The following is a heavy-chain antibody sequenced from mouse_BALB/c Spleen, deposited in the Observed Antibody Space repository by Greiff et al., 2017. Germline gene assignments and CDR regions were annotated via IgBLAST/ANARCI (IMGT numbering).Heavy chain of an antibody. Sequence: VQLKESGPGLVKPSQSLSLTCTVTGYSITSDYAWNWIRQFPGNKLEWMGYISYSGSTSYNPSLKSRISITRDTSKNQFFLQLNSVTTEDTATYYCARGFYDYDDAMDYWGQGTSVTVSS. J-gene: IGHJ4*01. CDR3: ARGFYDYDDAMDY. CDR1: GYSITSDYA. D-gene: IGHD2-4*01. CDR2: ISYSGST. V-gene: IGHV3-2*02.